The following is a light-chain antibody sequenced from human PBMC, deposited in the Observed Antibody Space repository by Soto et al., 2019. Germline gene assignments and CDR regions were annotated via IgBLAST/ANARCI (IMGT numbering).Light chain of an antibody. J-gene: IGLJ3*02. CDR3: GTWDSSLNVWM. CDR2: GND. Sequence: QSVLTQPPSVSAAPGQRVTISCSGSGSNIGSNYLSWYQQLPGTAPKLLLYGNDKRPSGIPARFSASKSGTSATLDITGLQTGDEAYYYCGTWDSSLNVWMFGGGTKLTVL. CDR1: GSNIGSNY. V-gene: IGLV1-51*01.